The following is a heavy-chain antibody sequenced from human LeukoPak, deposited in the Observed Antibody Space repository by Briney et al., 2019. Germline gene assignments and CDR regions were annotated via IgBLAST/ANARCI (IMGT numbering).Heavy chain of an antibody. Sequence: GGSLRLSCAASGFTFSSYAMSWVRQAPGKGLEWVSAISGSGGSTYYADSVQGRFTISRDNSKNTLYLQMNSLRAEDTAVYYCAKDLKYSYGIPDYWGQGTLVTVSS. V-gene: IGHV3-23*01. D-gene: IGHD5-18*01. CDR3: AKDLKYSYGIPDY. CDR1: GFTFSSYA. J-gene: IGHJ4*02. CDR2: ISGSGGST.